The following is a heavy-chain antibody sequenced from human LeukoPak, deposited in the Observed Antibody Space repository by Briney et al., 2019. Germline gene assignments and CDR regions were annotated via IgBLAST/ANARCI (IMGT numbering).Heavy chain of an antibody. V-gene: IGHV5-51*01. J-gene: IGHJ4*02. CDR2: LYPGESDS. D-gene: IGHD5-24*01. Sequence: GESLKISCKGSGYSFTSYWIGWVRQMPGKGLEWMGILYPGESDSRYSPPFQGQVTISADKSISTAYLQWSSLKDSDTAMYYCARASRDGYNQNFDYWGQGTLVTVSS. CDR3: ARASRDGYNQNFDY. CDR1: GYSFTSYW.